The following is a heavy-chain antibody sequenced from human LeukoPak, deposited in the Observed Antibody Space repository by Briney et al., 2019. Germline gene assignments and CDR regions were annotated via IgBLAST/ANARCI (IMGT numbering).Heavy chain of an antibody. Sequence: PGASVKVSCKASGYTFNDYYMQWVRQAPGQGLQWMGWISAYNGNTNYAQKLQGRVTMTTDTSTSTAYMELRSLRSDDTAVYYCARDRRSPYYYYYMDVWGKGTTVTVSS. CDR1: GYTFNDYY. CDR3: ARDRRSPYYYYYMDV. J-gene: IGHJ6*03. V-gene: IGHV1-18*04. D-gene: IGHD5-24*01. CDR2: ISAYNGNT.